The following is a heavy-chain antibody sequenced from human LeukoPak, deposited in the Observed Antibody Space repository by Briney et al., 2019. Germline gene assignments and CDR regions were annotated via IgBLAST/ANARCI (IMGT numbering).Heavy chain of an antibody. CDR1: GYTFTSYD. V-gene: IGHV1-8*01. CDR2: MNPNSGNT. CDR3: ARDSAHTAMKNRPYGIWD. D-gene: IGHD5-18*01. Sequence: GASVKVSCKASGYTFTSYDINWVRQATGQGLEWMGWMNPNSGNTGYAQKFQGRVTMTRNTSISTAYMELSSLRSEDTAVYYCARDSAHTAMKNRPYGIWDWGQGTLVTVSS. J-gene: IGHJ4*02.